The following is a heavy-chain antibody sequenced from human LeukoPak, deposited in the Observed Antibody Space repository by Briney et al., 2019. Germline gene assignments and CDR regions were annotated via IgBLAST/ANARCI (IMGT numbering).Heavy chain of an antibody. CDR3: ARDGAAAGIYYFDY. J-gene: IGHJ4*02. CDR1: GFTVSSNY. Sequence: PGGSLRLSCAASGFTVSSNYMSWVRQAPGKGLEWVSIIYSGGTTHYADSVKGRFTISRDNSKNTLYLQMNSLRAEDTAVYYCARDGAAAGIYYFDYWGQGTLVTVSS. D-gene: IGHD6-13*01. V-gene: IGHV3-66*01. CDR2: IYSGGTT.